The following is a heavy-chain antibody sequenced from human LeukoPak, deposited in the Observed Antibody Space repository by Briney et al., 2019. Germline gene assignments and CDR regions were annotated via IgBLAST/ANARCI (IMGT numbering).Heavy chain of an antibody. CDR2: IYYSGST. CDR1: GGSISSYY. Sequence: SETLSLTCTVSGGSISSYYWSWIRQPPGKGLEWIGYIYYSGSTNYNPSLKSRVTISVDTSKNQLSLKLSSVTAADTAVYYCARVPGSGASDYWGQGTLVTVSS. J-gene: IGHJ4*02. V-gene: IGHV4-59*01. CDR3: ARVPGSGASDY. D-gene: IGHD1-26*01.